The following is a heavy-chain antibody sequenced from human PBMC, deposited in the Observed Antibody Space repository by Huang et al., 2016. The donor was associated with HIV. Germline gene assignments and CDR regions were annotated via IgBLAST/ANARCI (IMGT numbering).Heavy chain of an antibody. Sequence: QVQLVESGGGVVQPGRSLRLSCAVSGFTFRDHPMHWVRQAPGKGLEWGAVISFDGRNKFYADCVRGRFTISRDNSKNILYLQLNSLTPADTSIYYCARDTTTVAGLDFWGQGALVTVSS. J-gene: IGHJ4*02. V-gene: IGHV3-30*14. CDR2: ISFDGRNK. CDR1: GFTFRDHP. CDR3: ARDTTTVAGLDF. D-gene: IGHD6-19*01.